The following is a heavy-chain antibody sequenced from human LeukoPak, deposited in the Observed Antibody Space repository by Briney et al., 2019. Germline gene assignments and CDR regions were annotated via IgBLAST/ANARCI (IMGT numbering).Heavy chain of an antibody. Sequence: SVKVSCKASGGTFSSYAISWVRQAPGQGLEWMGGIIPIFGTANYAQKFQGRVTITADKSTSTAYMEMSSLRYEDTAVYYCARDRGGYSYGHYYYYMDVWGKGTTVTVSS. J-gene: IGHJ6*03. D-gene: IGHD5-18*01. CDR3: ARDRGGYSYGHYYYYMDV. CDR2: IIPIFGTA. V-gene: IGHV1-69*06. CDR1: GGTFSSYA.